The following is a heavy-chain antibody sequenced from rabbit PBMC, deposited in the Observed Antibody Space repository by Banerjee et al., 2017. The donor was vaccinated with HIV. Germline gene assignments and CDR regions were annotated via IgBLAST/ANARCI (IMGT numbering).Heavy chain of an antibody. J-gene: IGHJ2*01. CDR3: ARAYVIGGSYAFDP. D-gene: IGHD6-1*01. V-gene: IGHV1S69*01. CDR2: MHFDGTA. Sequence: QSVEESGGRLVTPGTPLTLTCTVSGFSLSSYAVTWVRQAPGKGLEYIGFMHFDGTAYYASWAKGRFTISRTSTTVDLKISSPTTDDTATYFCARAYVIGGSYAFDPRGPGTLVTVS. CDR1: GFSLSSYA.